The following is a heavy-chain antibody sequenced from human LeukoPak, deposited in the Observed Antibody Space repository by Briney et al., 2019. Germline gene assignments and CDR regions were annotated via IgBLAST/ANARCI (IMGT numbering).Heavy chain of an antibody. V-gene: IGHV3-7*05. CDR3: ARGSGWLDP. CDR2: IKEDGSVK. Sequence: TGGSLRLSCAPSGFTFSNYWMSWVRQAPEKGLEWVANIKEDGSVKYYVDSVKGRFTISRDNAKNSLYLHMNSLRVEDRAVYYCARGSGWLDPWGQGTLVTVFS. J-gene: IGHJ5*02. D-gene: IGHD1-26*01. CDR1: GFTFSNYW.